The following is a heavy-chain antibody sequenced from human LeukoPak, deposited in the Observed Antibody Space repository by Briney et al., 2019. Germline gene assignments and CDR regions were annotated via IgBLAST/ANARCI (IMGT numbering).Heavy chain of an antibody. J-gene: IGHJ4*02. CDR1: GFTFSSSA. CDR3: TKDMLLPWN. CDR2: ISGGGVST. V-gene: IGHV3-23*01. Sequence: GGSLRLSCAASGFTFSSSAMSWVRQAPGKGLEWVSSISGGGVSTYYADSVKGRFTISRDNSKNTLYVQMNSLRAEDTAVYYCTKDMLLPWNWGQGTLVTVSS. D-gene: IGHD2-8*01.